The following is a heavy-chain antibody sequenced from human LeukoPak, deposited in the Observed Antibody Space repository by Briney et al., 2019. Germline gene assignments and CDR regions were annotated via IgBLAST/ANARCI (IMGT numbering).Heavy chain of an antibody. Sequence: PGGSLRLSCAASGFTFSSYAMSWVRQAPGKGLEWVSAISGSGGSTYYADSVKGRFTISRDNSKNTLYLQMNSLRAEDTAVYYCAKDPAFWVSSGWYLDYWGQGTLVTVSS. CDR2: ISGSGGST. CDR3: AKDPAFWVSSGWYLDY. V-gene: IGHV3-23*01. J-gene: IGHJ4*02. D-gene: IGHD6-19*01. CDR1: GFTFSSYA.